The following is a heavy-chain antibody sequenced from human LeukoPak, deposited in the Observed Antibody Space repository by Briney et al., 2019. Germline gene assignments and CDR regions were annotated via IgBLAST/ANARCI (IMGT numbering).Heavy chain of an antibody. Sequence: SVKVSCKAYGGTFSSYAISWVRQAPGQGLEWMGGIIPIFGTANYAQKFQGRVTITADESTSTAYMELSSLRSEDTAVYYCARSPITIFGVARIYYFDYWGQGTLVTVSS. CDR3: ARSPITIFGVARIYYFDY. V-gene: IGHV1-69*01. D-gene: IGHD3-3*01. CDR1: GGTFSSYA. CDR2: IIPIFGTA. J-gene: IGHJ4*02.